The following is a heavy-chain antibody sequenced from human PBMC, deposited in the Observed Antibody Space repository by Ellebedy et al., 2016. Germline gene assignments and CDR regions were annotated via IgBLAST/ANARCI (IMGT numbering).Heavy chain of an antibody. J-gene: IGHJ3*02. Sequence: ASVKVSXXASGYTFTSYGISWVRQARGQGLEWMGWISANNGNTNFAQKLQDRVTMTTDTSTSTAYMELRNLRSDDTAVYYCARRGVGGAFDIWGQGTMVTVSS. CDR2: ISANNGNT. D-gene: IGHD1-26*01. CDR1: GYTFTSYG. CDR3: ARRGVGGAFDI. V-gene: IGHV1-18*01.